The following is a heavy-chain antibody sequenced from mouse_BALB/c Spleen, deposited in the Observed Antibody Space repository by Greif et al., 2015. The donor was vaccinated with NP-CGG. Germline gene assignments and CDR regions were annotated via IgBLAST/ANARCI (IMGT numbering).Heavy chain of an antibody. D-gene: IGHD2-4*01. Sequence: VQLQQPGPELVKPGASVKISCKASGYSFTGYYMHWVKQSHVKSLEWIGRINPYNGATSYNQNFKDKASLTVDKSSSTAYMELHSLTSEDSAVYYCARYYDYEYYFDYWGQGTTLTVSS. CDR3: ARYYDYEYYFDY. J-gene: IGHJ2*01. V-gene: IGHV1-31*01. CDR1: GYSFTGYY. CDR2: INPYNGAT.